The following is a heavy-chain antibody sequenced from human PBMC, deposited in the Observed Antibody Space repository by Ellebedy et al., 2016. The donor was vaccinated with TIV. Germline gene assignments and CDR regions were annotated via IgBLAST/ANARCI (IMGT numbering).Heavy chain of an antibody. V-gene: IGHV1-2*06. D-gene: IGHD2-15*01. J-gene: IGHJ6*02. Sequence: AASVKVSCKASGYTFTSYGISWVRQAPGQGLEWMGQINPFSGSTYSAQNFQGRVAMTRDSSITTVHMELSGLRFDDTAVYYCARGVVRGAVVDALKNGLDFWGQGTTVTVSS. CDR2: INPFSGST. CDR3: ARGVVRGAVVDALKNGLDF. CDR1: GYTFTSYG.